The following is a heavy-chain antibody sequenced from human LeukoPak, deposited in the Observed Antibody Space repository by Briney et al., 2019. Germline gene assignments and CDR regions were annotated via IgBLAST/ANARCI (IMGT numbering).Heavy chain of an antibody. CDR1: GFTFISYG. CDR2: IRYDGTNK. CDR3: AKIGAVAGHFDY. V-gene: IGHV3-30*02. D-gene: IGHD6-19*01. Sequence: GGSLRLSCAASGFTFISYGMHWVRQAPGKGLEWVAFIRYDGTNKYYADSVKGRFTISRDNSKNTLYLQMNSLRAEDTAVYYCAKIGAVAGHFDYWGQGTLVTVSS. J-gene: IGHJ4*02.